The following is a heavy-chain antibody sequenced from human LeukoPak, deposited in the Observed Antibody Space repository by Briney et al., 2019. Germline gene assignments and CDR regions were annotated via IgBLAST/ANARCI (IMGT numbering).Heavy chain of an antibody. CDR1: GFTFSSYG. CDR3: AKGLDSSGWYYYMDV. V-gene: IGHV3-30*18. CDR2: ISYDGSNK. Sequence: GGSLRLSCAASGFTFSSYGMHWVRQAPGKGLEWVAVISYDGSNKYYADSVKGRFTISRDNSKNTLYLQMNSLRAEDTAVYYCAKGLDSSGWYYYMDVWGKGTTVTVSS. J-gene: IGHJ6*03. D-gene: IGHD6-19*01.